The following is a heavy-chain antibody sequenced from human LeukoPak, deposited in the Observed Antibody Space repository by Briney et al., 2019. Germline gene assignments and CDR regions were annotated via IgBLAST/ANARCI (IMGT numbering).Heavy chain of an antibody. D-gene: IGHD6-19*01. J-gene: IGHJ4*02. CDR3: ARDDTKYSSGWYRGCSDY. V-gene: IGHV3-7*01. Sequence: QPGGSLRLSCAASGFTFSSYWMSWVRQAPGKGLEWVANIKQDGSEKYYVDSVKGRFTISRDNAKNSLYLQMNSLRAEDTAVYYCARDDTKYSSGWYRGCSDYWGQGTLVTVSS. CDR2: IKQDGSEK. CDR1: GFTFSSYW.